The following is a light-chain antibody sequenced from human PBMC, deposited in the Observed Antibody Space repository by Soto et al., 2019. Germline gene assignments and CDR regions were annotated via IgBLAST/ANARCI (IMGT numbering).Light chain of an antibody. CDR1: SSNIGAGYD. CDR2: GNS. Sequence: QSVLPQPPSVSGAPGQRVTISCTGSSSNIGAGYDVHWYQQLPGTAPKRLIYGNSNRPSGVPDRFSGSKSGTSASLAITGLQAEDEADYYCQAYDSSLSVVFGGGTKVTVL. J-gene: IGLJ2*01. V-gene: IGLV1-40*01. CDR3: QAYDSSLSVV.